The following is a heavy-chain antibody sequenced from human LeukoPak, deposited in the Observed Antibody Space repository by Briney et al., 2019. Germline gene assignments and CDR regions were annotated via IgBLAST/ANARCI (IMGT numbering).Heavy chain of an antibody. D-gene: IGHD4-23*01. J-gene: IGHJ4*02. Sequence: GGTLRLSCAASGFTFSSYGMSWVRQAPGKGLEWVSAISGSGGSTYYADSVKGRFTISRDNSKNTLYLQMNSLRAEDTAVYYCAKTLRDYGGNLYFDYWGQGTLVTVSS. CDR2: ISGSGGST. CDR3: AKTLRDYGGNLYFDY. CDR1: GFTFSSYG. V-gene: IGHV3-23*01.